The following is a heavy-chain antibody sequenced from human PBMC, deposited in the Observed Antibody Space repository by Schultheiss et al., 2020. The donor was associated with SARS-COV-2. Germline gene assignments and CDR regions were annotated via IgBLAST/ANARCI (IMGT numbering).Heavy chain of an antibody. D-gene: IGHD3-10*02. CDR3: ARLFWAAVYYFDY. CDR2: MNPNSGNT. V-gene: IGHV1-2*02. J-gene: IGHJ4*02. CDR1: GYTLTELS. Sequence: ASVKVSCKVSGYTLTELSMHWVRQATGQGLEWMGWMNPNSGNTGYAQKFQGRVTMTRDTSISTAYMELSRLRSDDTAVYYCARLFWAAVYYFDYWGQGTLVTVSS.